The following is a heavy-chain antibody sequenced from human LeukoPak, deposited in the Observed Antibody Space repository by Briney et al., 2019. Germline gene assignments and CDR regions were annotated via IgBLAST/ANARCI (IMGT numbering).Heavy chain of an antibody. CDR1: GASISTYY. Sequence: SETLSLTCTVPGASISTYYWSWIRQPPGKGLEWIRYIYYSGSTNYNPSLKSRVTISVDTSKNQFSLSLSSVTAADTAVYYCARDRGYSYAYYFDYWGQGTLVTVSS. CDR2: IYYSGST. J-gene: IGHJ4*02. V-gene: IGHV4-59*01. CDR3: ARDRGYSYAYYFDY. D-gene: IGHD5-18*01.